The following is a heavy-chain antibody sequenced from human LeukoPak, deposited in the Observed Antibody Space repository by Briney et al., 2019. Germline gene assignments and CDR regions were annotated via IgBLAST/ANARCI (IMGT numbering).Heavy chain of an antibody. V-gene: IGHV3-64D*06. J-gene: IGHJ4*02. CDR2: ISGNGGST. Sequence: PGGSLRLSCSASGFTFSSYAMHWVRQAPGKGLEYVSAISGNGGSTYYADFAKGRFTISRDNSKNTLYLQMSSLRAEDTAVYYCVKTLYDSSAFYYDYWGQGTLVTVSS. CDR3: VKTLYDSSAFYYDY. CDR1: GFTFSSYA. D-gene: IGHD3-22*01.